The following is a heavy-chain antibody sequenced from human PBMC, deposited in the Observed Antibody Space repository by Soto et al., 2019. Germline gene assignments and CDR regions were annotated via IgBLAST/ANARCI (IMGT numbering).Heavy chain of an antibody. D-gene: IGHD4-17*01. V-gene: IGHV3-23*01. J-gene: IGHJ4*02. Sequence: EVQLLESGGGLVLPGGSLRLSCAASGFTFTSYALSWVRQAPGRGLEWVSAISGSGGTTYYADSVKGRFTISRDKSKSALYLQLDSLRVDDTAVYYCARSPTTVMNPFYLDYWGQGALVSVSS. CDR2: ISGSGGTT. CDR1: GFTFTSYA. CDR3: ARSPTTVMNPFYLDY.